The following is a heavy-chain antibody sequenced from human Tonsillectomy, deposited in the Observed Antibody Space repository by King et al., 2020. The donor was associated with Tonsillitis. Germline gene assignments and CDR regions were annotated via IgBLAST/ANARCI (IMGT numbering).Heavy chain of an antibody. D-gene: IGHD3-22*01. CDR1: GLTFSGSA. J-gene: IGHJ6*03. V-gene: IGHV3-73*02. Sequence: VQLVESGGGLVQPGESLKLSCAASGLTFSGSAMHWVRQASGKGLEWVGRIRSNFNTYATEYAASVKGRFTIYRDDSKNTAYLQMNSLKTEDTAVYYCTRHPYDSSGFWYMDVWGKGTTVTVSS. CDR3: TRHPYDSSGFWYMDV. CDR2: IRSNFNTYAT.